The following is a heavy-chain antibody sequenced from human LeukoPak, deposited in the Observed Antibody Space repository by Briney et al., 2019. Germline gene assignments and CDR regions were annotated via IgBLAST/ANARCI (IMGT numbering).Heavy chain of an antibody. CDR3: ARAVGGYHFDY. Sequence: SQTLSLTCSVSGGSISSDDYYWSWIRQPPGKGLEWIGYIYYTGSTYYSPSLKSRVTISLDTSKNQFSLKLSSVTAADTAVYYCARAVGGYHFDYWGQGTLVTGSS. J-gene: IGHJ4*02. D-gene: IGHD3-16*01. CDR1: GGSISSDDYY. V-gene: IGHV4-30-4*01. CDR2: IYYTGST.